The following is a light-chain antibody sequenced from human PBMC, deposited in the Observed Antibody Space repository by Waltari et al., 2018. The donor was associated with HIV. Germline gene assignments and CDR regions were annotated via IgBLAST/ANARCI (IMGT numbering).Light chain of an antibody. Sequence: ESVLTQSPGTLSLSPGERATLSCRASQTVTSGYLAWYQHKPGQAPRLLISGTSNRATGIPDNFRGSGSGTDFTLTINRLAPEDFAVYYCQQYSGAPWTFGQGTKVEIK. CDR1: QTVTSGY. CDR2: GTS. V-gene: IGKV3-20*01. CDR3: QQYSGAPWT. J-gene: IGKJ1*01.